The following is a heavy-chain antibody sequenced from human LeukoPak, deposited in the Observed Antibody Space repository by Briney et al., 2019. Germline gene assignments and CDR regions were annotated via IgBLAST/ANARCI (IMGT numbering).Heavy chain of an antibody. V-gene: IGHV4-39*01. CDR2: IYNSGST. CDR1: GDSISSSSYY. D-gene: IGHD4-23*01. J-gene: IGHJ4*02. CDR3: ARHAYYGAKDFDY. Sequence: SETLSLTCIVSGDSISSSSYYWGWIRQPPGTGLEWIGSIYNSGSTHYNPSLKSRVPISVDTSKNQFSLKLSSVTAADTAVYYCARHAYYGAKDFDYWGQGTLVTVSS.